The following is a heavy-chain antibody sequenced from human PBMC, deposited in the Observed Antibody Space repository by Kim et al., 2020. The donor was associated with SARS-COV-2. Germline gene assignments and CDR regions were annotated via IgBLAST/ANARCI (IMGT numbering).Heavy chain of an antibody. J-gene: IGHJ5*02. D-gene: IGHD3-10*01. CDR2: IYYSGST. CDR1: GGSISSSSYY. Sequence: SETLSLTCTVSGGSISSSSYYWGWIRQPPGKGLEWIGSIYYSGSTYYNPSLKSRVTISVDTSKNQFSLKLSSVTAADTAVYYCAPFSGSGSYSNWFDPWG. CDR3: APFSGSGSYSNWFDP. V-gene: IGHV4-39*01.